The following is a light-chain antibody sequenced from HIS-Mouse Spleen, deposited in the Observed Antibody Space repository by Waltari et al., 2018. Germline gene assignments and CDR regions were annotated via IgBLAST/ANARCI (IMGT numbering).Light chain of an antibody. Sequence: QSVLPQPPSASGTPGQRITSSCSGSSSNIRGNHVYRYQQLPGTAPKLVIYRHIHRPSGVPYRFSGSKSGTSASLAISGVRSADEADYYCATWDDILNCPVFGGGTKLTVL. V-gene: IGLV1-47*01. J-gene: IGLJ3*02. CDR1: SSNIRGNH. CDR3: ATWDDILNCPV. CDR2: RHI.